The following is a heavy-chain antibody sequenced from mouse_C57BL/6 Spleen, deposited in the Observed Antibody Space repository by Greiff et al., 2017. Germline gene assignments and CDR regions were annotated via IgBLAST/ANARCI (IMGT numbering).Heavy chain of an antibody. CDR2: INPNNGGT. CDR3: ASRDWDWFAY. CDR1: GYTFPDYN. D-gene: IGHD4-1*01. Sequence: EVQLQQSGPELVKPGASVKIPCKASGYTFPDYNMDWVKQSHGKSLEWIGDINPNNGGTIYNQKFKGKDTLTVDKSSSTAYMELRSLTSEDTAVYYCASRDWDWFAYWGQGTLVTVSA. V-gene: IGHV1-18*01. J-gene: IGHJ3*01.